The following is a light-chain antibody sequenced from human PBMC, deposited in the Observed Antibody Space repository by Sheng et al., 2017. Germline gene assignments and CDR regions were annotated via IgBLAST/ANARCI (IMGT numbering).Light chain of an antibody. V-gene: IGLV3-21*03. CDR1: NIGSKT. J-gene: IGLJ2*01. Sequence: SYVLTQPPSMSVAPGKTVTLTCGGNNIGSKTVHWYQKKPGQAPVMVVNDDNDRPSGIPDRFSGSNSWKDGHPDHQQGRSRDEADYYCQVWDSRGDRPVVFGGGTKLDRP. CDR2: DDN. CDR3: QVWDSRGDRPVV.